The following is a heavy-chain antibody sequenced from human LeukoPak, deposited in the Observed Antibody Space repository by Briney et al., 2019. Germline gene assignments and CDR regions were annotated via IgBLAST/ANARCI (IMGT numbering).Heavy chain of an antibody. CDR1: XXXXSSYA. CDR2: ISGSGGST. J-gene: IGHJ4*02. D-gene: IGHD6-13*01. V-gene: IGHV3-23*01. Sequence: LRXXXXXSXXXXSSYAXSWVRQAPGKGLEWVSAISGSGGSTYYADSVKGRFTISRDNSKNTLYLQMNSLRAEDTAVYYCAKDLAAAGKVSDYWGQGTLVTVSS. CDR3: AKDLAAAGKVSDY.